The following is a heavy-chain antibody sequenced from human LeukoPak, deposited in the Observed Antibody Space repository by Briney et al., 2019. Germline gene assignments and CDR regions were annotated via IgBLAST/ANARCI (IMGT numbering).Heavy chain of an antibody. CDR1: GFTFSSYA. Sequence: GGSLRLSCAASGFTFSSYAMSWVRQAPGKGLEWVSAISGSGGSTYYADSVKGRFTISRDNSKDTLYLQMNSLRAEDTAVYYCAKDRSSSWYLDYWGQGTLVTVSS. D-gene: IGHD6-13*01. J-gene: IGHJ4*02. V-gene: IGHV3-23*01. CDR2: ISGSGGST. CDR3: AKDRSSSWYLDY.